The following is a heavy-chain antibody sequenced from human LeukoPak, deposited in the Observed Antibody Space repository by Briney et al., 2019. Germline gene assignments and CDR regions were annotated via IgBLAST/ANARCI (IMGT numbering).Heavy chain of an antibody. D-gene: IGHD2-2*01. CDR3: AREKYCTSTDCLHGRFYFNC. CDR1: GFTFSSCA. Sequence: GGSLRLSCAASGFTFSSCAMHWVRQAPGKGLEWVAIISSDGRNQNYADSVKGRFTISRDNSKNTLYLQMNTLRTEDTAVYYCAREKYCTSTDCLHGRFYFNCWGQGTLVTVSS. V-gene: IGHV3-30*04. CDR2: ISSDGRNQ. J-gene: IGHJ4*02.